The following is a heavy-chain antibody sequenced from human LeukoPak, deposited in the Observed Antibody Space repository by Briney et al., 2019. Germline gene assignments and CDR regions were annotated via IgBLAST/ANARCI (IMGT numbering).Heavy chain of an antibody. CDR1: GFAFNNYA. CDR3: AKTQWQVGATDYFDY. Sequence: GGSLRLSCAASGFAFNNYAMTWVRQAPGKGLEWVSNVNDHGDQTYYADFVKGRFTISRDNSKNALFLQMDSLTAEDTAVYYCAKTQWQVGATDYFDYWGQGILVTVSS. V-gene: IGHV3-23*01. D-gene: IGHD1-26*01. CDR2: VNDHGDQT. J-gene: IGHJ4*02.